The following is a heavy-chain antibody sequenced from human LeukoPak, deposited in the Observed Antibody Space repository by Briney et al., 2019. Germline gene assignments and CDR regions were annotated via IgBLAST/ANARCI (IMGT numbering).Heavy chain of an antibody. CDR1: GGSLSSYY. D-gene: IGHD1/OR15-1a*01. Sequence: PSETLSLTCTVSGGSLSSYYWSWIRQPPGKGLEWIGYVYYSGSTNYNPSLKSRVTISVDTSKNQFSLSLTSVTAAETAVYYCASQLGGTTFHWGQGTLVTVSS. CDR3: ASQLGGTTFH. CDR2: VYYSGST. J-gene: IGHJ4*02. V-gene: IGHV4-59*01.